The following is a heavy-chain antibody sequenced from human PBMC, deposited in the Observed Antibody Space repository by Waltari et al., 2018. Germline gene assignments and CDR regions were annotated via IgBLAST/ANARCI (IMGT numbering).Heavy chain of an antibody. CDR3: ATAAAYYYGSGSYLMFD. CDR2: FDPEDGET. Sequence: VHGGAEVKKPGASVKVSCKVSGYTLTELSMHWVRQAPGKGLEWMGGFDPEDGETIYAQKFQGRVTMTEDTSTDTAYMELSSLGSEDTAVYYCATAAAYYYGSGSYLMFDWGQGTLVTVSS. V-gene: IGHV1-24*01. J-gene: IGHJ4*02. D-gene: IGHD3-10*01. CDR1: GYTLTELS.